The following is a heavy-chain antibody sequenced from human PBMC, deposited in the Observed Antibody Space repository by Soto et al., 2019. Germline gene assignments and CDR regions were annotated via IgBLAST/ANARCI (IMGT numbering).Heavy chain of an antibody. J-gene: IGHJ5*02. V-gene: IGHV3-30*03. CDR1: GFTFSNYG. D-gene: IGHD3-10*01. Sequence: QVQLVESGGGVVQPGRSLRLSCATSGFTFSNYGMHWARHTPGKGLEWVAVISYDGSNKKYADSVKGRFTISRDNSKSTLTLQMNRLRVEDTAVYYCAANMLRAPLDPWGQGNLVIVS. CDR3: AANMLRAPLDP. CDR2: ISYDGSNK.